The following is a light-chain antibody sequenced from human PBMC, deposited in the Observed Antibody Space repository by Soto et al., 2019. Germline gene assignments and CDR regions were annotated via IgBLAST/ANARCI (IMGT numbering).Light chain of an antibody. J-gene: IGKJ1*01. V-gene: IGKV3-15*01. CDR2: DAS. CDR1: QSVSSN. Sequence: EIVMTQSPAPLSVSPGERATLSCRASQSVSSNLAWYQQKPGQAPRLLIYDASTRATGIPARFSGSGSGTEFTLTISSLQSEDFAVYFCQQYNNWPRTFGQGTKVDIK. CDR3: QQYNNWPRT.